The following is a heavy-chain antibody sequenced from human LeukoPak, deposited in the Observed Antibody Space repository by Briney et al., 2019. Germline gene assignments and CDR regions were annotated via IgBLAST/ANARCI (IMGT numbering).Heavy chain of an antibody. CDR3: ARGLGKALN. D-gene: IGHD3-3*02. Sequence: SQTLSLTCTVSGGSISSGSYYWSWIRQPAGKGLEWIGRIYTSGSTNYNPSLKSRVTISVDTSKNQFSLKLSSVTAADTAVYYCARGLGKALNWGQGTLVTVSS. V-gene: IGHV4-61*02. CDR1: GGSISSGSYY. J-gene: IGHJ4*02. CDR2: IYTSGST.